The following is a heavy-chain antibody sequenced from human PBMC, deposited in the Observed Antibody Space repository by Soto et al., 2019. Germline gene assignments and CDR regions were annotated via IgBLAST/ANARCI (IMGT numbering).Heavy chain of an antibody. CDR3: AKTDPSDY. J-gene: IGHJ4*02. Sequence: WVRQGPGKGLEWIGSIYYSGSTYYNPSLKSRVTISVDTSKNQFSLKLSSVTAADTAVYYCAKTDPSDYWGQGTLVTVSS. CDR2: IYYSGST. V-gene: IGHV4-39*01.